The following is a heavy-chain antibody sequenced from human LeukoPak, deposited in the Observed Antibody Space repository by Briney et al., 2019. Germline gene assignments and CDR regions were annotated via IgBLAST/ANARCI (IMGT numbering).Heavy chain of an antibody. J-gene: IGHJ6*03. CDR3: ARARVSGYMDV. CDR2: INPSGGST. CDR1: GYTFTSYY. Sequence: GASVKVSCKASGYTFTSYYMHWVRQAPGQGLEWMGIINPSGGSTSYAQKFQGRVTMTRDTSTSTVYMELSSLRSEVTAVYYCARARVSGYMDVWGKGTTVTISS. V-gene: IGHV1-46*01. D-gene: IGHD6-19*01.